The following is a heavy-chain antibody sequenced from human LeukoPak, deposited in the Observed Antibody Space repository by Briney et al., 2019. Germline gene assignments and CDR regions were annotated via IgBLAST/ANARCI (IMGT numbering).Heavy chain of an antibody. J-gene: IGHJ5*02. V-gene: IGHV3-30*18. CDR2: MSYDGSNK. CDR1: GFSFSSYG. CDR3: AKERGTTTWFDS. D-gene: IGHD2-2*01. Sequence: GRSLRLSCTASGFSFSSYGMHWVRQAPGMGLEWVPVMSYDGSNKFYADSVKGRFTVSRDNSKNTLYLQMNSLRVDDTAVYYCAKERGTTTWFDSWGQGTLVTVSS.